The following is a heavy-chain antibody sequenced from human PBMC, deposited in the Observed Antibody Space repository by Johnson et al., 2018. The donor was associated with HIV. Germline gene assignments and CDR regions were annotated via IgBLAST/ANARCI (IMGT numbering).Heavy chain of an antibody. CDR2: INNDGSAT. Sequence: VQLVESGGGLVQPGGSLRLSCAASGFTFSSYWMSWVRQAPGKGLVFVSRINNDGSATTYADSVKGRFTISRDNAKSTLFLQMNSLRAEDTAVYYCARGGNNHAFDIWDQGTMVTVSS. CDR3: ARGGNNHAFDI. J-gene: IGHJ3*02. V-gene: IGHV3-74*02. CDR1: GFTFSSYW. D-gene: IGHD5-24*01.